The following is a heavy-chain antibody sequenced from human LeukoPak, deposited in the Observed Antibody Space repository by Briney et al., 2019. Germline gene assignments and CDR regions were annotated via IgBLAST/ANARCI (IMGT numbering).Heavy chain of an antibody. J-gene: IGHJ4*02. CDR2: ISRNSGDYT. CDR3: SKKGQNEGYGKPD. V-gene: IGHV3-23*01. Sequence: PGGSLRHSCGASGFTFSIYDMYWVREAPGKGGEGGGSISRNSGDYTLYAASVKGRFTISRDNSRSTLYLHMNSLRAEDTAVYYCSKKGQNEGYGKPDWGQGTLVTVSS. CDR1: GFTFSIYD. D-gene: IGHD5-12*01.